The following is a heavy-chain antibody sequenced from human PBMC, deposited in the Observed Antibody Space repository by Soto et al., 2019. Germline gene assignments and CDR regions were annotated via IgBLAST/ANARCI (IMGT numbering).Heavy chain of an antibody. CDR1: GGSISSYY. CDR3: SRQGFGPLHGLVDV. CDR2: VHHSWGS. J-gene: IGHJ6*02. Sequence: QVQLQESGPGLVKPSETLSLSCTVSGGSISSYYWSWFRQSPGKRMEWIGYVHHSWGSSYNPSLQSRVPISLDTSKSQFSLNLTSVPATDTAVYYCSRQGFGPLHGLVDVWGQGTTVTVSS. D-gene: IGHD3-10*01. V-gene: IGHV4-59*08.